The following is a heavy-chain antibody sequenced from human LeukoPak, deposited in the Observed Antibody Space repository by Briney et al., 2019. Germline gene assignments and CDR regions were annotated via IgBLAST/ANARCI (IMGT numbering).Heavy chain of an antibody. CDR3: AKNPYEYYFDY. CDR1: AYTFTGYY. D-gene: IGHD5-12*01. V-gene: IGHV1-2*02. Sequence: GASVKVSCKASAYTFTGYYMHWVRQAPGQGLEWMGWINPNSGDTNYAQKFQGRVTMTRDTSIRTAYLELSGLRSDDTAVYYCAKNPYEYYFDYWGQGTLVTVSS. J-gene: IGHJ4*02. CDR2: INPNSGDT.